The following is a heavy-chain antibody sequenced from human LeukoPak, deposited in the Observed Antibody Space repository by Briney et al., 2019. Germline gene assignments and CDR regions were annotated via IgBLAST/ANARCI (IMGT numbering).Heavy chain of an antibody. J-gene: IGHJ6*03. V-gene: IGHV3-73*01. CDR3: TRVDEPHDYYYYYYMDV. D-gene: IGHD5-12*01. CDR1: GFTFSDSA. CDR2: IRSKANSYAT. Sequence: PGGSLRLSCAASGFTFSDSAMHWVRQASGKGLEWVGRIRSKANSYATAYAESVKGRFTISRDDSKNTAYLQMNSLKTEDTAVYYCTRVDEPHDYYYYYYMDVWGKGTTVTVSS.